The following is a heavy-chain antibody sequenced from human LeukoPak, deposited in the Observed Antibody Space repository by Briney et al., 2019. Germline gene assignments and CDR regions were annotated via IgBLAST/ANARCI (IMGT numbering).Heavy chain of an antibody. J-gene: IGHJ6*03. D-gene: IGHD6-19*01. Sequence: PGGSLRLSCAASGFTFSSYSMSWVRQAPGKGLEWVSSISSSSSYIYYADSVKGRFTISRDNAKNSLYLQMNSLRAEDTAVYYCAKDAVAGNNYYYYYYMDVWGKGTTVTVSS. V-gene: IGHV3-21*04. CDR2: ISSSSSYI. CDR3: AKDAVAGNNYYYYYYMDV. CDR1: GFTFSSYS.